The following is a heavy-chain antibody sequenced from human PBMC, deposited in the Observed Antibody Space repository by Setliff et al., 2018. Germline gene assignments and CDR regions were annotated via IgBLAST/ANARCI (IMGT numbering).Heavy chain of an antibody. Sequence: SETLSLTCSVSGGSISSSIYYWGWIRQPPGKGLEWIGSIYYSGSTYYSPSLKRRVTISVDTSKNQFSLKLSSVTAADTAVYYCARYGTEYGDYEIPGDVWGKGTTVTAPQ. J-gene: IGHJ6*04. V-gene: IGHV4-39*01. D-gene: IGHD4-17*01. CDR3: ARYGTEYGDYEIPGDV. CDR1: GGSISSSIYY. CDR2: IYYSGST.